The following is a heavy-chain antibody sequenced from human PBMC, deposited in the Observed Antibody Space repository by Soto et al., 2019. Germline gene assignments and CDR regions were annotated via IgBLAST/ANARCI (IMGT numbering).Heavy chain of an antibody. CDR1: GFTFNNYD. V-gene: IGHV3-64*01. D-gene: IGHD1-7*01. J-gene: IGHJ4*02. CDR3: VRRVSGNYDY. Sequence: EVQLAESGGNMVQPGGSLRLSCVASGFTFNNYDMHWVRQAPGKGLEYVSSISSNGGTTYYGNSVNGRFTISRDNSKNPLYLQKGSLRPENIAVYYCVRRVSGNYDYWGQGTLVNDSS. CDR2: ISSNGGTT.